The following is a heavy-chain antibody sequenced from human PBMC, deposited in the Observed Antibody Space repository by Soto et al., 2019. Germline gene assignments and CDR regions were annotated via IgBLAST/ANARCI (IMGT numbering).Heavy chain of an antibody. J-gene: IGHJ6*02. CDR3: AKDNGXDTMVRGVIIDYYGMDV. Sequence: GGSLRLSCAASGFTFDYYTMHWVRQAPGKGLEWVSLISWDGGSTYYADSVKGRFTISRDNSKNSLYLQMNSLRTEDTALYYCAKDNGXDTMVRGVIIDYYGMDVWGQGTTVTVSS. CDR2: ISWDGGST. V-gene: IGHV3-43*01. CDR1: GFTFDYYT. D-gene: IGHD3-10*01.